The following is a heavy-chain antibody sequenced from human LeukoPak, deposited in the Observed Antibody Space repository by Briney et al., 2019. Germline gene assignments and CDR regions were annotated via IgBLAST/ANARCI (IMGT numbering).Heavy chain of an antibody. V-gene: IGHV4-38-2*01. CDR1: GYSISSGCY. Sequence: SETLSLTCAVSGYSISSGCYWGWIRQPPGKGLEWIGSIYHSGSTYYNPSLKSRVTISVDTSKNQFSLKLSSVTAADTAVYYCARPRNDYDYVWGSYRANDAFDIWGQGTMVTVSS. CDR2: IYHSGST. J-gene: IGHJ3*02. D-gene: IGHD3-16*02. CDR3: ARPRNDYDYVWGSYRANDAFDI.